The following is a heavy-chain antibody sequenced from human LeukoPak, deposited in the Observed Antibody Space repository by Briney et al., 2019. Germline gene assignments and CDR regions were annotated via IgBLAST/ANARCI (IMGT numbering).Heavy chain of an antibody. J-gene: IGHJ4*02. CDR1: GFTFSSYS. CDR2: ISSSSSYT. V-gene: IGHV3-21*01. D-gene: IGHD2-2*01. CDR3: ARGDRDLYCSSTSCYPVL. Sequence: GGSLRLSCAASGFTFSSYSMNWVRQAPGKGLEWVSSISSSSSYTYYADSVKGRFTISRDNAKNSLYLQMNSLRAEDTAVYYCARGDRDLYCSSTSCYPVLGGQGTLVTVSS.